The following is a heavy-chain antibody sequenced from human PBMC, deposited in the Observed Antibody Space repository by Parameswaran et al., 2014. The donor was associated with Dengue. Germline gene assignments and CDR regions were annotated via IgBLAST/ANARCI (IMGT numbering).Heavy chain of an antibody. Sequence: VRQMPGKGLEWIGEINHSGSTNYNPSLKSRVTISVDTSKNQFSLKLSSVTAADTAVYYCAAFEDPRVGYCSGGSCYSLSYWGQGTLVTVSS. J-gene: IGHJ4*02. CDR2: INHSGST. V-gene: IGHV4-34*01. CDR3: AAFEDPRVGYCSGGSCYSLSY. D-gene: IGHD2-15*01.